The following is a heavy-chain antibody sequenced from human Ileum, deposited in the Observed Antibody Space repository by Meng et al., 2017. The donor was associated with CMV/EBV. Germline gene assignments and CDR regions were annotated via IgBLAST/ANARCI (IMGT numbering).Heavy chain of an antibody. D-gene: IGHD3-10*01. Sequence: CALSGDSVSSNSASWTWIRQSPSRGLEWLGRTCYRSKWYNEYAMSVKSRITIIPDTSKNQFSLQLNSVTPEDTAVYYCARERGGSWDYWGQGTLVTVSS. J-gene: IGHJ4*02. CDR1: GDSVSSNSAS. CDR3: ARERGGSWDY. V-gene: IGHV6-1*01. CDR2: TCYRSKWYN.